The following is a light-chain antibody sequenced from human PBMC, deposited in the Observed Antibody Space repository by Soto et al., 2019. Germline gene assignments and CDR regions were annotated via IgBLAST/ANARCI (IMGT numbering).Light chain of an antibody. CDR1: SDHSNYI. Sequence: QSVLTQSPSASASLGASVKLTCTLSSDHSNYIIAWHQQPPEKGPRYLMKVNSDGSHTKGNGIPDRFSGSSSGAERYLTISTLSSVDDAVSYCQTWGTGIRVFGGGTKLTVL. CDR3: QTWGTGIRV. CDR2: VNSDGSH. J-gene: IGLJ3*02. V-gene: IGLV4-69*01.